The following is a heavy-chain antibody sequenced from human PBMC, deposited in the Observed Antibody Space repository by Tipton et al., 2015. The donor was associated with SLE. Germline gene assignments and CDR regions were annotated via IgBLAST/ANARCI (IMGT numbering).Heavy chain of an antibody. Sequence: TLSLTCTVSGVSISSGSYFWSWIRQHPGKGPEWIGFIYNSGRSSYNPSTYYNPSLKSRVSMSVDTSKSQFSLNLRSVTAADTAVYYCASDEHGDYVFDFWGQGTPVTVSP. J-gene: IGHJ4*02. CDR3: ASDEHGDYVFDF. V-gene: IGHV4-31*03. D-gene: IGHD4-17*01. CDR2: IYNSGRSSYNPST. CDR1: GVSISSGSYF.